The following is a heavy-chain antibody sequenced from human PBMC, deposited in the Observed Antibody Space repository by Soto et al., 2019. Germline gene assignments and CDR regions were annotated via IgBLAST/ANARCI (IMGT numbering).Heavy chain of an antibody. CDR2: ISYDGSNK. CDR3: AKGAYSGCYLDY. CDR1: GFTFSSYG. V-gene: IGHV3-30*18. J-gene: IGHJ4*02. Sequence: QVQLVESGGGVVQPGRSLRLSCAASGFTFSSYGMHWVRQAPGKGLEWVAVISYDGSNKYYADSVKGRFTISRDNSKNTRYLQMNSLRAADTAVYYCAKGAYSGCYLDYWGQGTLVTVSS. D-gene: IGHD1-26*01.